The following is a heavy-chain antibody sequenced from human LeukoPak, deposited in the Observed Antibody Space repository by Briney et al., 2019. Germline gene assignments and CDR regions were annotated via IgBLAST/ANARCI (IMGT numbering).Heavy chain of an antibody. J-gene: IGHJ3*02. V-gene: IGHV3-30*02. Sequence: PGGSLRLSCAASGFTFSSYGMHWVRQAPGKGLEWVAFIRYDGSNKYYADSVKGRFTISRDNSKNTLYLQMNSLRAEDTAVYYCAKGGVATINADDAFDIWGQGTMVTVSS. CDR1: GFTFSSYG. CDR2: IRYDGSNK. CDR3: AKGGVATINADDAFDI. D-gene: IGHD5-12*01.